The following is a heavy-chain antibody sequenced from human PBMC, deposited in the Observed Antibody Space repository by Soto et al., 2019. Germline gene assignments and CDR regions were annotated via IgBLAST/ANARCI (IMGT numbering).Heavy chain of an antibody. V-gene: IGHV4-38-2*01. Sequence: PSETLSLTCGVSGYSITSGFYWGWVRQSPGKGLEWIGSISYSAKTFYNPSLASRLSIAADTAKNQFSLRLTSVTAADTALYYCTRGAGAPWVRFDSWGQGTLVTVSS. J-gene: IGHJ4*02. CDR1: GYSITSGFY. CDR3: TRGAGAPWVRFDS. CDR2: ISYSAKT. D-gene: IGHD3-22*01.